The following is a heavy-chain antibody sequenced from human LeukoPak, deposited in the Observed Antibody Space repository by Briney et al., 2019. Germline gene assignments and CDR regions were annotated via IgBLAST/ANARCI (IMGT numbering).Heavy chain of an antibody. CDR2: IYSGGRT. J-gene: IGHJ1*01. Sequence: RGSLRLSCAASGFTVSSHYISWVRQAPGKGLEWVSVIYSGGRTYYADSVKGRFTISRDKSKNTLNLQMNSVRAEHTAVYYCASRYYYDSTGYKVHHWGQGTLVTVSS. CDR3: ASRYYYDSTGYKVHH. CDR1: GFTVSSHY. V-gene: IGHV3-66*01. D-gene: IGHD3-22*01.